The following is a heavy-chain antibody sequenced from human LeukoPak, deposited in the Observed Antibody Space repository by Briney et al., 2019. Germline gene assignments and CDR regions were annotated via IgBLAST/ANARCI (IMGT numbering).Heavy chain of an antibody. Sequence: GESLKISCKGSGYTFTNYWIGWVRQMPGKGLEWMGIIHLSDSDTRYSPPFQGQVTISADKSISIAYLQWSSLQASDTAIYYCAGARHGNTFWASWGQGTLVTVSS. CDR2: IHLSDSDT. D-gene: IGHD3-3*01. CDR3: AGARHGNTFWAS. CDR1: GYTFTNYW. V-gene: IGHV5-51*01. J-gene: IGHJ5*02.